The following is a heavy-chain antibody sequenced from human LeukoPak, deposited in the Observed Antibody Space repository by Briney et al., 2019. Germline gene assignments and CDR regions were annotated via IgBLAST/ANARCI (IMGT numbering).Heavy chain of an antibody. CDR2: ISAYNGNT. Sequence: ASVKVSCKASGYTFTSYGISWVRQAPGPGLEWMGWISAYNGNTNYAQKLQGRVTMTTDTSTSTAYMELSSLRSEDTAVYYCATSRGVGSSGPSSFDYWGQGTLVTVSS. J-gene: IGHJ4*02. CDR1: GYTFTSYG. D-gene: IGHD3-22*01. CDR3: ATSRGVGSSGPSSFDY. V-gene: IGHV1-18*01.